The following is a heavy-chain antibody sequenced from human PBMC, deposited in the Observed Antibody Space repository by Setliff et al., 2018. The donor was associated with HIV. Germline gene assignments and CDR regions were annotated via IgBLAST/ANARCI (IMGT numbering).Heavy chain of an antibody. J-gene: IGHJ4*02. CDR2: IGTYSGNT. CDR3: ARDRLNVYSSGWGVGY. CDR1: GYNFTNYG. Sequence: GASVKVSCKASGYNFTNYGIGWVRQAPGQGLEYLGWIGTYSGNTDYAQSVQGRVTMTRDTSTSTAYMELRSLRSDDTAVYYCARDRLNVYSSGWGVGYWGQGTLVTVSS. D-gene: IGHD6-25*01. V-gene: IGHV1-18*01.